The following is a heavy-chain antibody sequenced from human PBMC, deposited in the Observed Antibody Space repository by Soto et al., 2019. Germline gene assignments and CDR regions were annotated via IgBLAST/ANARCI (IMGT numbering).Heavy chain of an antibody. CDR1: GFTFSSYA. V-gene: IGHV3-23*01. Sequence: LRLSCAASGFTFSSYAMSWVRQAPGKGLEWVSAISGSGGSTYYADSVKGRFTISRDNSKNTLYLQMNSLRAEDTAVYYCAKDAAGSSSTDAGAFDIWGQGTMVTVSS. J-gene: IGHJ3*02. D-gene: IGHD6-13*01. CDR2: ISGSGGST. CDR3: AKDAAGSSSTDAGAFDI.